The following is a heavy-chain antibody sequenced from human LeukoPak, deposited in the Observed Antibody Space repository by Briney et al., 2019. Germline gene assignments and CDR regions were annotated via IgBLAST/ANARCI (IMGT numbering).Heavy chain of an antibody. J-gene: IGHJ3*02. D-gene: IGHD3-22*01. CDR3: ARGPSIHYDSSGSQVAFDI. CDR2: IHYTATT. Sequence: SETLSLTRSVSGGSMSSYYWSWIRQAPGRGLEWIGYIHYTATTNDNPSLQSRVTMSVDRSKNQFSLKLTSVTAADTAVYYCARGPSIHYDSSGSQVAFDIGRQGTGVTVSS. V-gene: IGHV4-59*01. CDR1: GGSMSSYY.